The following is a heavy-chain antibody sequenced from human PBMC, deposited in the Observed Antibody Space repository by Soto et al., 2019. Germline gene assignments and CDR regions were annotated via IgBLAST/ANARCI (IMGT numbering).Heavy chain of an antibody. D-gene: IGHD5-18*01. CDR2: IDNSGGIT. CDR3: AKGGYNYGFLFDC. J-gene: IGHJ4*02. CDR1: GFTFSTYA. V-gene: IGHV3-23*05. Sequence: EVPLLESGGGLVQPGGSLRLSCAASGFTFSTYAMSWVRQAPGKGLEWVSTIDNSGGITYYADSVKGRFTIPRDNSKNTLYLQMNSLRAEDTAVYYCAKGGYNYGFLFDCWGQGTLVTVSS.